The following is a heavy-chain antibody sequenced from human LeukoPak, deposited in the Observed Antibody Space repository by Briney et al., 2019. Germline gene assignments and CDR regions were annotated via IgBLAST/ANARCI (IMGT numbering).Heavy chain of an antibody. V-gene: IGHV4-59*01. CDR2: IYYSGST. CDR1: GGXISSYY. J-gene: IGHJ3*02. CDR3: ARATRYTAYDFAFDI. Sequence: PSETLSLTCTVSGGXISSYYCIWIRQPPGKGLDWIGYIYYSGSTNYNPSLKSRVTISVDTSKNQFSLNLTSVTAADTAVYYCARATRYTAYDFAFDIWGQGTMVTVSS. D-gene: IGHD5-12*01.